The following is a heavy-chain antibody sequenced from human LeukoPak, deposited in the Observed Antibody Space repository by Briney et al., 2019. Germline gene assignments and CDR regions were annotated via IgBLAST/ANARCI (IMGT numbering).Heavy chain of an antibody. J-gene: IGHJ4*02. D-gene: IGHD2-8*02. Sequence: APETLSLTCNVSGYSISSGYYWGWIRQSPGKGLEGIGTVYHTGTTYYSPSLKSRLAISLDTSTNHFSLKLTSVTATDTAGYYCASAHYEATGLGYYFKFWGQGTLVSVSS. CDR3: ASAHYEATGLGYYFKF. CDR2: VYHTGTT. V-gene: IGHV4-38-2*02. CDR1: GYSISSGYY.